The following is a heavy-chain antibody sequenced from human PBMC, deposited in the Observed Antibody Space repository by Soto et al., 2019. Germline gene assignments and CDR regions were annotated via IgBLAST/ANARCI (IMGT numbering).Heavy chain of an antibody. D-gene: IGHD3-22*01. CDR3: AIDPLYYYDRSRYPY. CDR1: GYTFTSYG. CDR2: ISAYNGNT. V-gene: IGHV1-18*01. Sequence: ASVKVSCKASGYTFTSYGISWVRQAPGQGLEWMGWISAYNGNTNYAQKLQGRVTMTTDTSTSTAYMELRSLRSDDTAVYYCAIDPLYYYDRSRYPYWGQGTLVTVSS. J-gene: IGHJ1*01.